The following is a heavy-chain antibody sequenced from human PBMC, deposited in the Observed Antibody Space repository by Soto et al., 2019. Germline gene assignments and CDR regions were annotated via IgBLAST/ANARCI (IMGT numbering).Heavy chain of an antibody. CDR2: ISGSGSGT. CDR3: AKFEDDSGSRH. J-gene: IGHJ4*02. D-gene: IGHD3-22*01. V-gene: IGHV3-23*01. CDR1: GFTFSNYA. Sequence: PGGSLRLCCAASGFTFSNYAMSWVRQAPGKGLECVSSISGSGSGTYYADSAKGRFAISRDNSKNTLYLQMNSLRAEDTAVYYCAKFEDDSGSRHWGQGTLVTVSS.